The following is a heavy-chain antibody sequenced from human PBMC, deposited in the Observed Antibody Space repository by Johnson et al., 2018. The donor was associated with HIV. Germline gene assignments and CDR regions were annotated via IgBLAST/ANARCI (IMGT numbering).Heavy chain of an antibody. D-gene: IGHD3-22*01. V-gene: IGHV3-30-3*01. CDR1: GFTFSSYA. Sequence: QVQLVESGGGVVQPGGSLRLSCAASGFTFSSYAMHWVRQAPGKGLEWVAVISYDGSNKYYADSVKGRFTISRDNSKNTLYLQMNSLRAEDTAVYYCARDLTYYYDSSTYVRAFDIWGQGTMVTVSS. J-gene: IGHJ3*02. CDR2: ISYDGSNK. CDR3: ARDLTYYYDSSTYVRAFDI.